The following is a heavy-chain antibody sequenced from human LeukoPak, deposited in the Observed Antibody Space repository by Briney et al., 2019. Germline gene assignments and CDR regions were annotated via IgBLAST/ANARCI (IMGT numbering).Heavy chain of an antibody. J-gene: IGHJ2*01. CDR3: ARLPGVVTAIRYFDL. Sequence: SETLSLTCTVSGGSISSYYWSWIRQPPGKGLEWIGYIYYSGSTNYNPSLKSRVTISVDMSKNQFSLKLSSVTAADTAVYYCARLPGVVTAIRYFDLWGRGTLVTVSS. CDR1: GGSISSYY. D-gene: IGHD2-21*02. V-gene: IGHV4-59*01. CDR2: IYYSGST.